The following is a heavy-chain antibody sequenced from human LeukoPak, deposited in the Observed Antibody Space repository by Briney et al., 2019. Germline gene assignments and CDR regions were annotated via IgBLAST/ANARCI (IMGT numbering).Heavy chain of an antibody. CDR3: AKAPVTSCRGAFCYPFDY. J-gene: IGHJ4*02. V-gene: IGHV3-23*01. CDR1: GFSFSSYA. D-gene: IGHD2-15*01. CDR2: MSSSDDGR. Sequence: AGGSLRLSCATSGFSFSSYAMGWVRQAPGKGLEWVSAMSSSDDGRYYAASVRGRFTISRDTSRSTLYLQMNSLRAEDATVYYCAKAPVTSCRGAFCYPFDYWGQGTLVTVSS.